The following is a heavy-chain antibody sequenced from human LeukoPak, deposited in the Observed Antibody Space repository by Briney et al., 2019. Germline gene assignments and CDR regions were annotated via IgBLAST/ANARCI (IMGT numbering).Heavy chain of an antibody. CDR2: IIPIFGIA. J-gene: IGHJ5*02. CDR1: GGTFSSYA. Sequence: ASVKVSCKASGGTFSSYAISWVRQAPGQGLEWMGKIIPIFGIANYAQKFRGRVTITADKSTSTAYMELSSLRSEDTAVYYCARDKTGLLWFGELPGNWFDPWGQGTLVTVSS. CDR3: ARDKTGLLWFGELPGNWFDP. D-gene: IGHD3-10*01. V-gene: IGHV1-69*04.